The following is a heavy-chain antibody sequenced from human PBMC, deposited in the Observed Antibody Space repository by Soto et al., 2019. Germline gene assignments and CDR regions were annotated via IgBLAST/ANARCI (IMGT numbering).Heavy chain of an antibody. CDR1: GGSLSSSSYY. CDR3: ARRYYGDPFDY. J-gene: IGHJ4*02. V-gene: IGHV4-39*01. CDR2: IYYSGST. Sequence: XTLSLACTVSGGSLSSSSYYWGWIRQPPGKGLEWIGSIYYSGSTYYNPSLKSRVTISVETSKNQFSLKMSSVTAADTAVYYCARRYYGDPFDYWGQGTLVTVS. D-gene: IGHD4-17*01.